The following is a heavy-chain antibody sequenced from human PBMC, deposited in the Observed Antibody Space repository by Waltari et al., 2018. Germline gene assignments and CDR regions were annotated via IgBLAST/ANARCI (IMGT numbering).Heavy chain of an antibody. D-gene: IGHD2-8*02. Sequence: QVQLQESGPRLVKPSETLSLTCDVSGYAINSGLYWGWFRQAPEKGLEWIATIYHDGTTFYNPSLTSRVTTSMDTSKNQISLKLKSVTAADTAVYYCTRQTLGYCTSAACRRLEAWGQGTLVTVSS. CDR3: TRQTLGYCTSAACRRLEA. V-gene: IGHV4-38-2*01. J-gene: IGHJ5*02. CDR1: GYAINSGLY. CDR2: IYHDGTT.